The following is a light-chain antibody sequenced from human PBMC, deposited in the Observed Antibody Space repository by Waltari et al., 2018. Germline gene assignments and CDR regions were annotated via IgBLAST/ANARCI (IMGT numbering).Light chain of an antibody. CDR3: SSFTRSSTWV. CDR1: SSDIGYYNY. V-gene: IGLV2-14*01. J-gene: IGLJ3*02. Sequence: QSALTQPASVSGSPGQSITISCTGTSSDIGYYNYVSWYQQPPGKAPKPRISEFTNRPSGVSNRFSGSKSGNTAALTISGLQAEDECDYYCSSFTRSSTWVFGGGTKLTVL. CDR2: EFT.